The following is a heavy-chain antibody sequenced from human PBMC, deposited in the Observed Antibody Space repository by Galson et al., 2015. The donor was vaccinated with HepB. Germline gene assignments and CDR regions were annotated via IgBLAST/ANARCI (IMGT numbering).Heavy chain of an antibody. CDR2: ISYDGSNK. Sequence: SLRLSCAASGFTFSSYAMHWVRQAPGKGLEWVAVISYDGSNKYYADSVKGRFTISRDNSKNTLYLQMNSLRAEDTAVYYCARDRNSLKYSYGYKGSMDVWGQGTTVTVSS. CDR1: GFTFSSYA. V-gene: IGHV3-30*04. CDR3: ARDRNSLKYSYGYKGSMDV. D-gene: IGHD5-18*01. J-gene: IGHJ6*02.